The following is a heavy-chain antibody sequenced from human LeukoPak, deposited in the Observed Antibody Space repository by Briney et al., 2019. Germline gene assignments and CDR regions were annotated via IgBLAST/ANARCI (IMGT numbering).Heavy chain of an antibody. CDR3: ARAPYYYDSSGYYRGGFDY. CDR2: ISSSGSTI. V-gene: IGHV3-11*01. D-gene: IGHD3-22*01. Sequence: GGSLGLSCAASGFTFSDYYMSWIRQAPGKGLEWVSYISSSGSTIYYADSVKGRFTISRDNAKNSLYLQMNSLRAEDTAVYYCARAPYYYDSSGYYRGGFDYWGQGTLVTVSS. J-gene: IGHJ4*02. CDR1: GFTFSDYY.